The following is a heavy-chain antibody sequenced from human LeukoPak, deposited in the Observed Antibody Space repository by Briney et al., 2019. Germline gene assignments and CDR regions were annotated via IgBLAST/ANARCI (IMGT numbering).Heavy chain of an antibody. Sequence: GASVKVSCKAFGYTFTSHCVHWVRQAPGQGLEWMGIINPSGGYTTYSQKFQGRVTMSRDTSTSTVYMELSSLRSEDTAVYYCARDQPRVYYYNAMDVWGQGTTVTVSS. J-gene: IGHJ6*02. CDR3: ARDQPRVYYYNAMDV. CDR2: INPSGGYT. CDR1: GYTFTSHC. V-gene: IGHV1-46*01. D-gene: IGHD2-2*01.